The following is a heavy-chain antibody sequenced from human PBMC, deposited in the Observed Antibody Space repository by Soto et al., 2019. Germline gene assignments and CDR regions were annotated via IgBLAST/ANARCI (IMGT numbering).Heavy chain of an antibody. V-gene: IGHV3-30-3*01. CDR1: GFTFSSYA. J-gene: IGHJ4*02. D-gene: IGHD3-10*01. CDR3: ARDPMGRYYGSGSYYFDY. CDR2: ISYDGSNK. Sequence: VQLVESGGGVVQPGRSLRLSCAASGFTFSSYAMHWVRQAPGKGLEWVAVISYDGSNKYYADSVKGRFTISRDNSKTTLYLQMTSLRAEDTAVYYCARDPMGRYYGSGSYYFDYWGQGTLVTVSS.